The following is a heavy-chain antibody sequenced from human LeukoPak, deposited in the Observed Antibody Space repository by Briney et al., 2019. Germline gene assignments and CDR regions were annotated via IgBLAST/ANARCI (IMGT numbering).Heavy chain of an antibody. J-gene: IGHJ6*02. CDR3: ARSGSGWYRGSYYYYGMDV. CDR1: GCTFISYA. CDR2: ITPILGIA. V-gene: IGHV1-69*04. Sequence: GASVKVSCKASGCTFISYAISWVRQAPGQGLEWMGRITPILGIANYAQKFQGRVTITADKSTSTAYMELSSLRSEDTAVYYCARSGSGWYRGSYYYYGMDVWGQGTTVTVSS. D-gene: IGHD6-19*01.